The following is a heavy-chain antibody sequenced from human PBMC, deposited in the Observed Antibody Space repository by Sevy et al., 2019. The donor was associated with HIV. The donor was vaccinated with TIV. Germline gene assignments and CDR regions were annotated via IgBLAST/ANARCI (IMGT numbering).Heavy chain of an antibody. CDR1: GFTFSSYE. CDR2: ISSSGSTI. J-gene: IGHJ4*02. V-gene: IGHV3-48*03. Sequence: GGSLRLSCAASGFTFSSYEMNWVRHAPGKGLEWVSYISSSGSTIYYADSVKGRFTISRDNAKNSLYLQMNSLRAEDTAVYYCARDDPHRAFDYWGQGTLVTVSS. CDR3: ARDDPHRAFDY.